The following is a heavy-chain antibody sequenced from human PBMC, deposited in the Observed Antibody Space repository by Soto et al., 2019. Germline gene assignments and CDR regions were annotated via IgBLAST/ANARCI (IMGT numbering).Heavy chain of an antibody. Sequence: EVQLVESGGGLVKPGGSLRLSCVASGFTFSNYNMNWVRQAPGKGLEWVSHISGTSVYIHYADSVKGRITISRDNAKPSVYLQMDSLSVEDTAVYYCAREGALKPFSSWGQGALVTVSS. CDR1: GFTFSNYN. CDR2: ISGTSVYI. J-gene: IGHJ5*02. V-gene: IGHV3-21*01. CDR3: AREGALKPFSS.